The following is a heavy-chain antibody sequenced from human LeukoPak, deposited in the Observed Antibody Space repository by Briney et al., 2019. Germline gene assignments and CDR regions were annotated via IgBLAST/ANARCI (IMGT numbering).Heavy chain of an antibody. CDR1: GFTFSTSW. Sequence: PGGSLRLSCAASGFTFSTSWMTWVRQAPGKGLEWVANINPDGSAKNYVGFVQGRFTISRDNAKNSVYLQMSSLRAEDTAVYYCARDLGYSYEGYFDYWGQGTLVTVSS. CDR3: ARDLGYSYEGYFDY. J-gene: IGHJ4*02. V-gene: IGHV3-7*01. D-gene: IGHD5-18*01. CDR2: INPDGSAK.